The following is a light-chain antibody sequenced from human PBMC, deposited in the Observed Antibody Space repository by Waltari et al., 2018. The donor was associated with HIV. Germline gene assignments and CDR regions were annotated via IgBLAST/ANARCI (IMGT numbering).Light chain of an antibody. J-gene: IGLJ3*02. Sequence: QSALTQPASVSGSLGPSIPISCIGTSSSIATYNYFSWYQHPPDKAPRLVIYDANSRPSGVPFRFSGSKSGNTASLTISGLQAEDEADYYCASYTITSTLVFGGGTKVTVL. V-gene: IGLV2-14*01. CDR1: SSSIATYNY. CDR3: ASYTITSTLV. CDR2: DAN.